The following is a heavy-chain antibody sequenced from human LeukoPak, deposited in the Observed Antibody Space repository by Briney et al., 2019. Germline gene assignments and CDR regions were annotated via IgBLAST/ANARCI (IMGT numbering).Heavy chain of an antibody. Sequence: ASVKVSCKASGGTFSSYAISWVRQAPGQGLEWMGRIIPILGIADYAQKFQGRVTITADKSTSTAYMELSSLRSEDTAVYYCARDYYGSGSIWGQGTMVTVSS. CDR2: IIPILGIA. J-gene: IGHJ3*02. D-gene: IGHD3-10*01. CDR1: GGTFSSYA. CDR3: ARDYYGSGSI. V-gene: IGHV1-69*04.